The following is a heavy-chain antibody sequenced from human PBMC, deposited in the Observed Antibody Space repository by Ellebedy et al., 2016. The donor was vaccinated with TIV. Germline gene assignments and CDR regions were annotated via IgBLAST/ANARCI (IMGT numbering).Heavy chain of an antibody. CDR1: GFTFSSYA. J-gene: IGHJ6*02. V-gene: IGHV3-48*03. CDR3: ARDPAPGTGYYYYGLDV. D-gene: IGHD6-13*01. Sequence: PGGSLRLSCAASGFTFSSYAMNWVRQAPGKGLEWISSISSSGTSIYYADSVRGRFTMSRDNAKNSLYLQMNSRRAEDTAVYYCARDPAPGTGYYYYGLDVWGQGTTVTVS. CDR2: ISSSGTSI.